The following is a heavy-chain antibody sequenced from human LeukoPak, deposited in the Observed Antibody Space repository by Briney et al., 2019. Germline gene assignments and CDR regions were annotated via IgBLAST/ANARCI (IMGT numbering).Heavy chain of an antibody. CDR1: GGTFSSYA. D-gene: IGHD1-7*01. J-gene: IGHJ5*02. CDR2: IIPIFGTA. CDR3: ARVFGGTTISWFDP. Sequence: GASVKVSCKASGGTFSSYAISWVRQAPGQGLEWMGGIIPIFGTANYAQKFQGRVTITTDESTSTAYMELSSLRSEDTAVYYCARVFGGTTISWFDPWGQGTLVTVPS. V-gene: IGHV1-69*05.